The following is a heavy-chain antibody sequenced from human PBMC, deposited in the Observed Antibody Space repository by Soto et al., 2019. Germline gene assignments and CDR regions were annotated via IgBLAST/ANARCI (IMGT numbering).Heavy chain of an antibody. CDR3: AKGVPYYYGSGSTYYGMDV. D-gene: IGHD3-10*01. J-gene: IGHJ6*02. CDR1: GFTFDDYA. CDR2: ISWNSGSI. Sequence: EVQLVESGGGLVQPGRSLRLSCAASGFTFDDYAMHWVRQAPGKGLEWVSGISWNSGSIGYADSVKGRFIISRDNAKNSLYLQMNSLRAEDTALYYCAKGVPYYYGSGSTYYGMDVWGQGTTVTVSS. V-gene: IGHV3-9*01.